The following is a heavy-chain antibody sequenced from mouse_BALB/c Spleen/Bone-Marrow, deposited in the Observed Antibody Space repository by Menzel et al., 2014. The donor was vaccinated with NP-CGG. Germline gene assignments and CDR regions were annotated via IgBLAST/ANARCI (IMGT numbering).Heavy chain of an antibody. V-gene: IGHV6-6*02. Sequence: EVQREESGGGLVQPGGSMKLSCVASGFTFSNYWMNWVRQSPEKGLEWVAEIKLKSNNYATHYAESVKGRFTISRDDSKSSVYLQMNNLRGEDTGIYYCTRGPQFVITAVPTGIFDYWGQGTTLTVSS. D-gene: IGHD1-1*01. CDR3: TRGPQFVITAVPTGIFDY. CDR2: IKLKSNNYAT. CDR1: GFTFSNYW. J-gene: IGHJ2*01.